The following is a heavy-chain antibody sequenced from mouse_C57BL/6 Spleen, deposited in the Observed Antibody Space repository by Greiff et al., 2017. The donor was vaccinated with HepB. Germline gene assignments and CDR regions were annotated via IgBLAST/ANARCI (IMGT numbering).Heavy chain of an antibody. J-gene: IGHJ1*03. CDR1: GYTFTSYW. Sequence: QVQLQQPGAELVRPGTSVKLSCKASGYTFTSYWMHWVKQRPGQGLEWIGVIDPSDSYTNYNQKFKGKATLTVDTSSSTAYMQLSSLTSEDSAVYYCARLGLGRYFDVWGTGTTVTVSS. CDR2: IDPSDSYT. D-gene: IGHD4-1*01. CDR3: ARLGLGRYFDV. V-gene: IGHV1-59*01.